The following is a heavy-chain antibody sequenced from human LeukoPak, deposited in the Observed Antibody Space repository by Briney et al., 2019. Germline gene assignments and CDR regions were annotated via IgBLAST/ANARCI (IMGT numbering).Heavy chain of an antibody. D-gene: IGHD4-23*01. CDR3: ARGLITAVNYAFDF. CDR1: GGSTTNYY. Sequence: SETLSLTCTVSGGSTTNYYWSWIRQPPGKGLEWIGFVHYSGSTNYNPSLKSRVTISVDTSKNQFSLKLNSVTAADTAVYYCARGLITAVNYAFDFWGQGTMVTVSS. J-gene: IGHJ3*01. V-gene: IGHV4-59*01. CDR2: VHYSGST.